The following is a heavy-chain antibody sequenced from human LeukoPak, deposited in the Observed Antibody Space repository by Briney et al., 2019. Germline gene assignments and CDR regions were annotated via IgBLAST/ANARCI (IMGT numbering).Heavy chain of an antibody. CDR3: ARGGLEPVDY. Sequence: GGSLRLSCAASGFTFSRYWMHWVRQAPGKGLVWVSRINEDGSTTSYADSVKGRFTISRDNVKNALYLQMNGLRAEDTAVYYCARGGLEPVDYWGRGTLGTVSS. CDR2: INEDGSTT. CDR1: GFTFSRYW. D-gene: IGHD1-14*01. J-gene: IGHJ4*02. V-gene: IGHV3-74*01.